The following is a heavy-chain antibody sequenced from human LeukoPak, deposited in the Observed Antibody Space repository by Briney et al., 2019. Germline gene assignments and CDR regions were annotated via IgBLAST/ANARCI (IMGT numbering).Heavy chain of an antibody. Sequence: SETLSLTCTVSGFSVTTDSYCWGWIRQPPGKGLEWIGYDYCGGNTNYDPSLKRRVTISVDTSKNQFSLTPTSVTAADTAVYFCARDHFGSLDSWGQGTLVTVSS. CDR3: ARDHFGSLDS. CDR1: GFSVTTDSYC. J-gene: IGHJ4*02. V-gene: IGHV4-61*01. D-gene: IGHD3-10*01. CDR2: DYCGGNT.